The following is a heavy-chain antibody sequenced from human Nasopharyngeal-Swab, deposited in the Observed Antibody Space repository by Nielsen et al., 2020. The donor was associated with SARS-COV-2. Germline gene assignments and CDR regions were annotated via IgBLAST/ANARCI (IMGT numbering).Heavy chain of an antibody. D-gene: IGHD3-3*01. V-gene: IGHV3-21*01. Sequence: GESLKISCAASGFSFSTYTINWVRQAPGKGLEWVSSISSSGNYDSYADSVKGRFTISRENPKNSLYLQMNSLRAEDTALYYCARGIRRPLEWLMTPDYYGMDVWGQGTTVTVSS. CDR3: ARGIRRPLEWLMTPDYYGMDV. J-gene: IGHJ6*02. CDR1: GFSFSTYT. CDR2: ISSSGNYD.